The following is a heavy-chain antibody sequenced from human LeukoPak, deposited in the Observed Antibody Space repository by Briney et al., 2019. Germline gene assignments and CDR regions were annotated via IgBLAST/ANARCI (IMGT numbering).Heavy chain of an antibody. CDR2: IYHSGST. J-gene: IGHJ4*02. CDR3: ASLSDDSSGYYYGGVA. V-gene: IGHV4-30-2*01. Sequence: SETLSLTCAVSGGSISSGGYSWSWIRQPPGKGLEWIGYIYHSGSTYYNPSLKSRVTISVDRSKNQFSLKLSSVTAADTAVYYCASLSDDSSGYYYGGVAWGQGTLVTVSS. CDR1: GGSISSGGYS. D-gene: IGHD3-22*01.